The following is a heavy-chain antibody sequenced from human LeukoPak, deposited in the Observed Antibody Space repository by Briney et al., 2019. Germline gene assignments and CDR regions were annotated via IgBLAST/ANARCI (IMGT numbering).Heavy chain of an antibody. CDR1: GGSISSSSYY. CDR3: ARELTYYYGSGIAWRNAFDI. CDR2: IYYSGST. Sequence: SETLSLTCTVSGGSISSSSYYWGWIRQPPGKGLEWIGYIYYSGSTNYNPSLKSRVTISVDTSKNQFSLKLSSVTAADTAVYYCARELTYYYGSGIAWRNAFDIWGQGTMVTVSS. V-gene: IGHV4-61*01. D-gene: IGHD3-10*01. J-gene: IGHJ3*02.